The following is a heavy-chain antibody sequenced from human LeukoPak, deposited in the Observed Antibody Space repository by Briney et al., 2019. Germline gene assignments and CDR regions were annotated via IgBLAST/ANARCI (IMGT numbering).Heavy chain of an antibody. Sequence: SETLSLTCTVSGDSISSSYWSWIRQSPGKGLEWIGYIYNSGSTNYNPSLKSRVTISVDTSKNQFSLKLSSVTAADTAVYYCARGDYDSSVTFDYWGQGTLVTVSS. CDR3: ARGDYDSSVTFDY. CDR1: GDSISSSY. V-gene: IGHV4-59*12. D-gene: IGHD3-22*01. J-gene: IGHJ4*02. CDR2: IYNSGST.